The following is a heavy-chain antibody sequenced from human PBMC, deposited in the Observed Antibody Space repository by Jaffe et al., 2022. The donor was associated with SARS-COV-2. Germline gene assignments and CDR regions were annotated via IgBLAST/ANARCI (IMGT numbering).Heavy chain of an antibody. D-gene: IGHD2-2*01. J-gene: IGHJ3*02. CDR1: GFTFSNAW. Sequence: EVQLVESGGGLVKPGGSLRLSCAASGFTFSNAWMSWVRQAPGKGLEWVGRIKSKTDGGTTDYAAPVKGRFTISRDDSKNTLYLQMNSLKTEDTAVYYCTTDGGPDCSSTSCYGAFDIWGQGTMVTVSS. CDR2: IKSKTDGGTT. CDR3: TTDGGPDCSSTSCYGAFDI. V-gene: IGHV3-15*01.